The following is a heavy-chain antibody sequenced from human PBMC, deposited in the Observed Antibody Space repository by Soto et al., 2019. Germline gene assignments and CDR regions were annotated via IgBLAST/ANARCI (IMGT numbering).Heavy chain of an antibody. Sequence: SETLSLTCTVSGGSISSGDYYWSWIRQPPGKGLEWIGYIYYSGSTYYNPSLKSRVTISVDTSKNQFSLKLSSVTAADTAVYYCARGDSPYYYYGMDVWGQGTTVTVSS. CDR3: ARGDSPYYYYGMDV. CDR1: GGSISSGDYY. CDR2: IYYSGST. V-gene: IGHV4-30-4*01. J-gene: IGHJ6*02. D-gene: IGHD3-16*01.